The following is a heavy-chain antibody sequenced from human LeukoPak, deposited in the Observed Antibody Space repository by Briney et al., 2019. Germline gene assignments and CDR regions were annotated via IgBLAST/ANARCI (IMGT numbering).Heavy chain of an antibody. J-gene: IGHJ4*02. Sequence: SETLSLTCTVSGGSISSYYWSWIRQPPGKGLEWIGYIYHSGSTYYNPSLKSRVTISVDSSKNQFSLKLSSVTAADTAVYYCASLPLYYDFWSGYYTQQPAIDYWGQGTLVTVSS. V-gene: IGHV4-59*12. D-gene: IGHD3-3*01. CDR2: IYHSGST. CDR3: ASLPLYYDFWSGYYTQQPAIDY. CDR1: GGSISSYY.